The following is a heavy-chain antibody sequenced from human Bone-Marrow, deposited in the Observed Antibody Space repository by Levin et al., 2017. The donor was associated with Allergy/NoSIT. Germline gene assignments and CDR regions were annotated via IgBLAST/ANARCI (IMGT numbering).Heavy chain of an antibody. V-gene: IGHV1-2*06. CDR3: TRDLVGYDAFDI. D-gene: IGHD2-8*02. CDR1: GYTFTDYY. Sequence: ASVKVSCKTSGYTFTDYYIHWVRQAPGEGLEWMGRMNPDNGRTDYAQNFQGRVTMTRDTSITTAHMELSRLRSDDTAVYFCTRDLVGYDAFDIWGQGTTVIVSS. CDR2: MNPDNGRT. J-gene: IGHJ3*02.